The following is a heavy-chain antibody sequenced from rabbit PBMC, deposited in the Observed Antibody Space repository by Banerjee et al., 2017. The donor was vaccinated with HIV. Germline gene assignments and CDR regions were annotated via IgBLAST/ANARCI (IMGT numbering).Heavy chain of an antibody. Sequence: QQQLEESGGGPVKPGGTLTLTCTASGFDLSSYYYMCWVRQAPGKGLEWIACIVTSTGSTYYANWAKGRFTISKTSSTTVTLQMTSLTAADTATYFCARSFNLWGPGTLVTVS. CDR1: GFDLSSYYY. V-gene: IGHV1S45*01. CDR3: ARSFNL. CDR2: IVTSTGST. J-gene: IGHJ4*01.